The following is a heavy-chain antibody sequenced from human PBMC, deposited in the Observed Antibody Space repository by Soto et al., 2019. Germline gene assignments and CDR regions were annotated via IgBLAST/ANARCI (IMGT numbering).Heavy chain of an antibody. CDR3: AKDFGLTGTRDYYYYGMDV. CDR2: ISWDGGST. Sequence: GGSLRLSCAASGFTFDDYTMHWVRQAPGKGLEWVSLISWDGGSTYYADSVKGRFTISRDNSKNSLYLQMNSLRTEDTALYYCAKDFGLTGTRDYYYYGMDVWGQGTTVTVSS. CDR1: GFTFDDYT. D-gene: IGHD1-20*01. J-gene: IGHJ6*02. V-gene: IGHV3-43*01.